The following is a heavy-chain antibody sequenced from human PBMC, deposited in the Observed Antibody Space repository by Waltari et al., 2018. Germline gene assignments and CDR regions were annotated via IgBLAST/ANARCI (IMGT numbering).Heavy chain of an antibody. J-gene: IGHJ4*02. V-gene: IGHV3-23*01. CDR2: ISGSGGST. CDR1: GFTFSSYA. Sequence: EVQLLESGGGLVQPGGSLRLSCAASGFTFSSYAMSWVRQAPGKGLEWVSAISGSGGSTYYADSVKGRFTISRDNSKNTLYLQMNSLRAEDTAVYYCAKDARSNIVVVPAAIPDYWGQGTLVTVSS. CDR3: AKDARSNIVVVPAAIPDY. D-gene: IGHD2-2*02.